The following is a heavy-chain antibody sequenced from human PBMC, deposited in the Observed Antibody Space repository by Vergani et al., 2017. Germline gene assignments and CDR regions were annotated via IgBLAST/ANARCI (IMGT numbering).Heavy chain of an antibody. D-gene: IGHD3-3*01. J-gene: IGHJ3*02. V-gene: IGHV3-30*18. Sequence: VQLLESGGGLVQPGRSLRLSCAASGFTFSSYGMHWVRQAPGKGLEWVAVISYDGSNKYYADSVKGRFTISRDNSKNTLYLQMNSLRAEDTAVYYCAKVSSDFWSGQGAFDIWGQGTMVTVSS. CDR3: AKVSSDFWSGQGAFDI. CDR1: GFTFSSYG. CDR2: ISYDGSNK.